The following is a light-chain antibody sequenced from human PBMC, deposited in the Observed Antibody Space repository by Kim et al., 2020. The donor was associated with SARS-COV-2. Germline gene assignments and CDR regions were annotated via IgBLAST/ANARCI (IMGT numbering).Light chain of an antibody. CDR3: QKYNSAPLT. CDR1: QGISKY. V-gene: IGKV1-27*01. J-gene: IGKJ4*01. CDR2: ATS. Sequence: ASGGDRATITCRTRQGISKYIAWYQQKPGKVPKLLIYATSTLQSGVPSRFSGSGYGTDFTLTISSLQPEDVATYYCQKYNSAPLTFGGGTKVYIK.